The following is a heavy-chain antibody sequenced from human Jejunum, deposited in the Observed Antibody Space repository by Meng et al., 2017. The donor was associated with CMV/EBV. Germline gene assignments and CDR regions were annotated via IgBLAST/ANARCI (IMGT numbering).Heavy chain of an antibody. Sequence: SCEASWFTFSSYEMTWVRQAPGKGLEWVSYISSGSASIYYADSVKGRFTISRDNAKSSLYLQMNSLRAEDTALYYCARAGWAVIGYWGQGTVVTVSS. CDR3: ARAGWAVIGY. D-gene: IGHD3-10*01. CDR2: ISSGSASI. V-gene: IGHV3-48*03. CDR1: WFTFSSYE. J-gene: IGHJ4*02.